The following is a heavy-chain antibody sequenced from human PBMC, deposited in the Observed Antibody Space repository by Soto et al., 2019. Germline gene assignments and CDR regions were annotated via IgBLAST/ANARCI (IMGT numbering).Heavy chain of an antibody. J-gene: IGHJ6*02. Sequence: ASVKVSCKASGYTFANYGIHWVRQAPGHRLEWMGWISAANGKTKYSEKVQGRVTVTRDTYASTAYMEVSSLQIEDTAVYYCARGTLRYYAMEVWGQGTTVTVS. V-gene: IGHV1-3*01. CDR1: GYTFANYG. CDR2: ISAANGKT. CDR3: ARGTLRYYAMEV. D-gene: IGHD2-15*01.